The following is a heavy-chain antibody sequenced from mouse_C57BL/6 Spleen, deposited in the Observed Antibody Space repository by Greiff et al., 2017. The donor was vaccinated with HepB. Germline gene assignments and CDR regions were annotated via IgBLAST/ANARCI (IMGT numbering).Heavy chain of an antibody. CDR1: GFSLTSYG. CDR3: ARNRGSSKSYWYFDV. D-gene: IGHD1-1*01. J-gene: IGHJ1*03. V-gene: IGHV2-2*01. Sequence: VQVVESGPGLVQPSQSLSITCTVSGFSLTSYGVHWVRQSPGKGLEWLGVIWSGGSTDYNAAFISRLSISKDNSKSQVFFKMNSLQADDTAIYYCARNRGSSKSYWYFDVWGTGTTVTVSS. CDR2: IWSGGST.